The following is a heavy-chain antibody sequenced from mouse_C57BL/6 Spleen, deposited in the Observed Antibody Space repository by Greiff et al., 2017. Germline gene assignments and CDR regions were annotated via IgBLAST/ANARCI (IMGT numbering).Heavy chain of an antibody. CDR1: GYTFTTYP. J-gene: IGHJ2*01. CDR2: FHPYNDDT. Sequence: QVHVKQSGAELVKPGASVKMSCKASGYTFTTYPIEWMKQNHGKSPEWIGNFHPYNDDTKYNEKFKGKATLTVEKSSSTVYLELSRLTSDDSAVYYCARRGKNYGVYYFDYWGQGTTLTVSS. D-gene: IGHD1-1*01. CDR3: ARRGKNYGVYYFDY. V-gene: IGHV1-47*01.